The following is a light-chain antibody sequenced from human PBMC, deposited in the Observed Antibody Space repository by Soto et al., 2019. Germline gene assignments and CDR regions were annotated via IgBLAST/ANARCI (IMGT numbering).Light chain of an antibody. CDR3: QQYNSYPIT. Sequence: DNQLTPTPSLPCDSGGDRRTSTSPASQAISTYLAWYQQKPGKAPKLLIYDASNLESGVPSRFSGSGSGTECTLTISSLQPDDVATYYCQQYNSYPITLGQGTRLEIK. V-gene: IGKV1-9*01. CDR2: DAS. CDR1: QAISTY. J-gene: IGKJ5*01.